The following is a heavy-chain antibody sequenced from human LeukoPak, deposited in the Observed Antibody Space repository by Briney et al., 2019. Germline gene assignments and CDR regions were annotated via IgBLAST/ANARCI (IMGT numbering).Heavy chain of an antibody. V-gene: IGHV3-30*02. CDR3: ARGARKGDDYGGFFDY. D-gene: IGHD4-23*01. Sequence: GGSLRLSCAASGFTFSSYGMHWVRQAPGKGLEWVAFIRYDGSHKYYADSVKGRFTFSRDNSKNTLYLQMNSLRPEDTAVYYCARGARKGDDYGGFFDYWGQGTLVTVSS. J-gene: IGHJ4*02. CDR2: IRYDGSHK. CDR1: GFTFSSYG.